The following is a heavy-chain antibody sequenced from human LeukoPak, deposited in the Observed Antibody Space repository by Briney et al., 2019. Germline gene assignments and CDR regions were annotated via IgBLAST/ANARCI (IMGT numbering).Heavy chain of an antibody. Sequence: GGSLRLSCAASGFTFSSYSMNWVRQAPGKGLEWVSSISSSSSYIYYADSVKGRPTISRDNAKNSLYLQMNSLRAEDTAVYYCARRFGPMIVASFDYWGQGTLVTVSS. V-gene: IGHV3-21*01. CDR1: GFTFSSYS. J-gene: IGHJ4*02. CDR3: ARRFGPMIVASFDY. CDR2: ISSSSSYI. D-gene: IGHD3-22*01.